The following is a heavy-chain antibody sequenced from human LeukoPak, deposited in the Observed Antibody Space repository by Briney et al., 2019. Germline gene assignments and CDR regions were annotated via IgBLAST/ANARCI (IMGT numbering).Heavy chain of an antibody. J-gene: IGHJ4*02. V-gene: IGHV1-24*01. CDR1: GYTLTELS. D-gene: IGHD2-21*02. CDR2: FDPEDGET. CDR3: ATSGDYGPHDY. Sequence: ASVTVSCTVSGYTLTELSMHWVRQAPGKGLEWMGGFDPEDGETIYAQKFQGRVTMTEDTSTDTAYMELSSLRSEDTAVYYYATSGDYGPHDYWGQGTLVTVSS.